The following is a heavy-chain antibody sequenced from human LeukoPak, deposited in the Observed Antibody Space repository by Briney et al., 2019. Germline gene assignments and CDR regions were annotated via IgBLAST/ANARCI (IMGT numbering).Heavy chain of an antibody. J-gene: IGHJ4*02. Sequence: SETLSLTCTVSGGSISSGDYYWGWIRQPPGKGLEWIGYIYYSGSTSYNPSLKSRVAISVDTSKNQFSLKLSSVTAADTAVYYCARSIASGDYVDYWGQGVLVTVSS. V-gene: IGHV4-30-4*01. CDR2: IYYSGST. CDR3: ARSIASGDYVDY. CDR1: GGSISSGDYY. D-gene: IGHD4-17*01.